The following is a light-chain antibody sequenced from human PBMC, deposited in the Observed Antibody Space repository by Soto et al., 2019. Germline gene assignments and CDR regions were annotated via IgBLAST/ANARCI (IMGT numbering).Light chain of an antibody. Sequence: QSVLTQPPSASGTPGQRVTISCSGSSYNIGSNTVNWYQQLPGTAPKLLIYSDNQRPSGVPDRFSGSKSGTSASLAISGLQAEDEADYCGATWGDLISCVVFGGGTKLTVL. CDR3: ATWGDLISCVV. CDR1: SYNIGSNT. V-gene: IGLV1-44*01. J-gene: IGLJ2*01. CDR2: SDN.